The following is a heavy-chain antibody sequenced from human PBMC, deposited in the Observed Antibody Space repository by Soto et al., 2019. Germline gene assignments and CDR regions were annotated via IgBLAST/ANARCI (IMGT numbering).Heavy chain of an antibody. J-gene: IGHJ5*02. CDR3: ARGLQGMIVLNWFDP. Sequence: SVKVSCKASGGTFSSYATSWVRQAPGQGLEWMGGIIPIFGAANYAQKFQGRVTITADESTSTAYMELSSLRSEDTAVYYCARGLQGMIVLNWFDPWGQGTLVTVSS. V-gene: IGHV1-69*13. D-gene: IGHD3-22*01. CDR1: GGTFSSYA. CDR2: IIPIFGAA.